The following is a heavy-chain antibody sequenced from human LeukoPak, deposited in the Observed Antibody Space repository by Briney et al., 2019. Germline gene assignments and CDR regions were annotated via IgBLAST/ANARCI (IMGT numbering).Heavy chain of an antibody. V-gene: IGHV1-18*01. CDR3: ARLGVWGGFSDYYYYYGMDV. D-gene: IGHD3-3*01. CDR1: GYTFTSYG. CDR2: ISAYNGST. J-gene: IGHJ6*02. Sequence: ASVKVSCKASGYTFTSYGISWVRQAPGQGLEWMGWISAYNGSTNYAQKLQGRVTMTTDTSTSTACMELRSLRSDDTAVYYCARLGVWGGFSDYYYYYGMDVWGQGTTVTVSS.